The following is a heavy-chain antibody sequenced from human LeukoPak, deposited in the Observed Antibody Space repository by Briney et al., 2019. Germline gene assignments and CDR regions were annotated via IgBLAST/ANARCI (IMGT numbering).Heavy chain of an antibody. V-gene: IGHV3-7*01. J-gene: IGHJ4*02. CDR3: ARDSYRWQQLVHDY. CDR1: GFTLSSYW. CDR2: IKQDGSEK. D-gene: IGHD6-13*01. Sequence: PGGSLRLSCAASGFTLSSYWMSWVRQAPGKGLEWVANIKQDGSEKYYVDSVKGRFTISRDNAKNSLYLQMNSLRAEDTAVYYCARDSYRWQQLVHDYWGQGTLVTVSS.